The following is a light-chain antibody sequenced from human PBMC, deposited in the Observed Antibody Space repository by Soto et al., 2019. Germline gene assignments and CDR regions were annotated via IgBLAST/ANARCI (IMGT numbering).Light chain of an antibody. V-gene: IGLV2-8*01. Sequence: QSALTQPPSASGSPGQSVTISCTGTSSDIGGYNSVSWYQQHPGKAPRLMIYEVNKRPSGVPDRFSGSKSGYTASLTVSGLQTEDEAFYYCSSYAGSSNVFGTGTKLTVL. J-gene: IGLJ1*01. CDR2: EVN. CDR3: SSYAGSSNV. CDR1: SSDIGGYNS.